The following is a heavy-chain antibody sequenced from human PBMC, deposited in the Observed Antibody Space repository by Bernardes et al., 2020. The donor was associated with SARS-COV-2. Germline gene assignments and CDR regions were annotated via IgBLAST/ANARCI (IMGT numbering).Heavy chain of an antibody. CDR2: ISPTNSFI. CDR1: GFTFSSST. J-gene: IGHJ3*02. V-gene: IGHV3-21*03. CDR3: ARVSNFDVLADAFDI. Sequence: VESLCLSCAASGFTFSSSTMNWVRQAPGRGLEWVSSISPTNSFIYYADSVKGRFTNSRDNAKNSLYLQMNSLRAEDTAVYFCARVSNFDVLADAFDIWGQGTMVTVSS. D-gene: IGHD3-9*01.